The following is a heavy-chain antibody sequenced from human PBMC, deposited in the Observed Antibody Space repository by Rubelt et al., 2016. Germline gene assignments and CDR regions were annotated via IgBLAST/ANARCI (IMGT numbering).Heavy chain of an antibody. J-gene: IGHJ4*02. D-gene: IGHD3-10*01. CDR1: GFTFSSYA. CDR2: ITGSGGST. Sequence: EVLLVESGGGLVQPGGSLRLSCEASGFTFSSYAMSWVRQAPGKGLEWVSAITGSGGSTYYADSVKGRFTISRDNSKKTLYLRMSSLGAEDTAVDYCAKEHGSRGVDYWGQGTLVTVSS. CDR3: AKEHGSRGVDY. V-gene: IGHV3-23*04.